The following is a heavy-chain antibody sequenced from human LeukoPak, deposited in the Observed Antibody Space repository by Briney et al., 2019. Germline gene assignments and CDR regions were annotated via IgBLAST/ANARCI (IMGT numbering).Heavy chain of an antibody. CDR3: ATYPKGDTAMVIDY. CDR1: GFTFSSYA. Sequence: GGSLRLSCAASGFTFSSYAMHWVRQAPGKGLGWVAVISYDGSNKYYADSVKGRFTISRDNSKNTLYLQMNSLRAEDTAVYYCATYPKGDTAMVIDYWGQGTLVTVSS. J-gene: IGHJ4*02. D-gene: IGHD5-18*01. V-gene: IGHV3-30*04. CDR2: ISYDGSNK.